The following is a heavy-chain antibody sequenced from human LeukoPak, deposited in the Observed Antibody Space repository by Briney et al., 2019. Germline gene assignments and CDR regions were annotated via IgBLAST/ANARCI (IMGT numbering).Heavy chain of an antibody. D-gene: IGHD7-27*01. CDR1: GGSLNSYY. CDR3: ARGRISNWGFEGTLFDA. Sequence: SETLSLTCAVSGGSLNSYYWSWIRQPPGKGLEWIGFITHSGGTDFDSSLGGRVTISVDTSKNQFSLRLTSMTAADTAVYFCARGRISNWGFEGTLFDAWGQGVLVTVSS. J-gene: IGHJ4*02. V-gene: IGHV4-59*01. CDR2: ITHSGGT.